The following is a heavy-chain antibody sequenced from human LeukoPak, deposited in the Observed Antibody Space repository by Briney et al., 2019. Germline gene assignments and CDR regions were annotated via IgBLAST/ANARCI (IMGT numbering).Heavy chain of an antibody. J-gene: IGHJ6*02. D-gene: IGHD2-2*01. Sequence: SETLSLTCAVYGGSFSGYYWSWIRQPPGKGLEWIGEINHSGSTNYNPSLKSRVTISVDTSKNQFSLKLSSATAADTAVYYCARGYCSSTSCYHYYYGMDVWGQGTTVTVSS. CDR3: ARGYCSSTSCYHYYYGMDV. CDR2: INHSGST. CDR1: GGSFSGYY. V-gene: IGHV4-34*01.